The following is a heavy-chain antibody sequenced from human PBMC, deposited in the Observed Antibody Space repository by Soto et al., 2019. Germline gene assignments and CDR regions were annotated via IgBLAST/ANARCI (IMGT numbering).Heavy chain of an antibody. CDR3: ARRWGFTDY. CDR2: ISGGGGST. Sequence: EVRLLESGGGLVQRGGSLRLSCAASGFIFSSDGMSWGRQAPGKGLEWVSGISGGGGSTDYADSVKGRFTISRDNSKITLYLQMDSLRAEDTALYYCARRWGFTDYCGQGTVVTVSS. J-gene: IGHJ4*02. D-gene: IGHD3-16*01. CDR1: GFIFSSDG. V-gene: IGHV3-23*01.